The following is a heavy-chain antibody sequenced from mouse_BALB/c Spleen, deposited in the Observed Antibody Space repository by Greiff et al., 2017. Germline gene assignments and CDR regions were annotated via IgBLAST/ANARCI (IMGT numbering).Heavy chain of an antibody. CDR3: ASRDYYGSSGAY. J-gene: IGHJ3*01. CDR1: GYTFSSYW. CDR2: ILPGSGST. Sequence: QVQLKESGAELMKPGASVKISCKATGYTFSSYWIEWVKQRPGHGLEWIGEILPGSGSTNYNEKFKGKATFTADTSSNTAYMQLSSLTSEDSAVYYCASRDYYGSSGAYWGQGTLVTVSA. V-gene: IGHV1-9*01. D-gene: IGHD1-1*01.